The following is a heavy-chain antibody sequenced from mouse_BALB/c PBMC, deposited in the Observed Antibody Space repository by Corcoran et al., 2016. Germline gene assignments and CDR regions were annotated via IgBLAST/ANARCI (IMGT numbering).Heavy chain of an antibody. J-gene: IGHJ4*01. CDR2: INTYTGEP. CDR3: ARHGSSRYYAMDY. D-gene: IGHD1-1*01. V-gene: IGHV9-3-1*01. Sequence: QIQLVQSGPELKKPGETVKISCKASGYTFTNYGMNWVKPAPGKGLKWMGWINTYTGEPTYADDFKGRFAFSLETSASTAYLQINNLKNEDTATYFCARHGSSRYYAMDYWGQGTSVTVSS. CDR1: GYTFTNYG.